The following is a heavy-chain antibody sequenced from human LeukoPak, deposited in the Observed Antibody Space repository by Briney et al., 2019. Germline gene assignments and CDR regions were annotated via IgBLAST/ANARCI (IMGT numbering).Heavy chain of an antibody. CDR3: ARSRHCSSTSCYSFDY. D-gene: IGHD2-2*01. J-gene: IGHJ4*02. Sequence: PSETLSLTCTVSGGSISSSSYYWGWIRQPPGKGLEWIGSMYYSGSTYYNPSLKSRVTISVDMSKNQFSLKLSSVTAADTAVYYCARSRHCSSTSCYSFDYWGQGTLVTVSS. CDR2: MYYSGST. V-gene: IGHV4-39*01. CDR1: GGSISSSSYY.